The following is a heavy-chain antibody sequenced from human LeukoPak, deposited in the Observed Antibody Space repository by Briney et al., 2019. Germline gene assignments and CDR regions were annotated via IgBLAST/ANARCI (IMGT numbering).Heavy chain of an antibody. J-gene: IGHJ4*02. D-gene: IGHD5-12*01. Sequence: GGSLRLSCAASGFTFYDYGMTWVRQAPGKGLEWVSTISGSGLSTYYADSVKGRFTISRDNSKNSLYLQMNSLRTEDTALYYCAIVRGYSGYDFDYWGQGTLVTVSS. V-gene: IGHV3-43*02. CDR3: AIVRGYSGYDFDY. CDR1: GFTFYDYG. CDR2: ISGSGLST.